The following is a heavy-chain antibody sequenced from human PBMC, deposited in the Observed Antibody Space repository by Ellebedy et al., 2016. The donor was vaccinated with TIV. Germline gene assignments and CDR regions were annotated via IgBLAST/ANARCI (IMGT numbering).Heavy chain of an antibody. D-gene: IGHD3-16*02. Sequence: PGGSLRLSCAASGFTFSDSVVHRVRQASGKGLEWVGRIRSRVNTYAPAYAASVKGRFTISRDDSKNTAYLQMDSLKTEDTAVYYCSRHPLVYVWGSYPPSGGMDVWGQGITVTVSS. J-gene: IGHJ6*02. V-gene: IGHV3-73*01. CDR3: SRHPLVYVWGSYPPSGGMDV. CDR2: IRSRVNTYAP. CDR1: GFTFSDSV.